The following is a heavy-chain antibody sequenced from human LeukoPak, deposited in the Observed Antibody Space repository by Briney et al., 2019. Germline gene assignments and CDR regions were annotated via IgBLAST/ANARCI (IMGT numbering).Heavy chain of an antibody. CDR3: AASSGYYYTAFRY. CDR2: ISSSGSTI. J-gene: IGHJ4*02. D-gene: IGHD3-22*01. Sequence: GGSLRLSCAASGFTFSSYEMNWVRQASGKGLEWVSYISSSGSTIYYADSVKGRFTISRDNSKNTLYLQMNSLRAEDTAVYYCAASSGYYYTAFRYWGQGTLVTVSS. V-gene: IGHV3-48*03. CDR1: GFTFSSYE.